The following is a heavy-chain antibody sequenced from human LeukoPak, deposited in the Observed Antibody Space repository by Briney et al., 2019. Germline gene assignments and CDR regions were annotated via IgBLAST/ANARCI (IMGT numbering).Heavy chain of an antibody. CDR2: INPNSGGT. D-gene: IGHD3-16*01. V-gene: IGHV1-2*02. CDR3: ARPRGSYAYLYFDL. J-gene: IGHJ2*01. CDR1: GYTFTGYY. Sequence: ASVKVSCKASGYTFTGYYMHWVRQAPGQGLEWMGWINPNSGGTNYAQKFQGRVTMTRDTSISTAYMELSRLRSDDTAVYYCARPRGSYAYLYFDLWGRGTLVTVSS.